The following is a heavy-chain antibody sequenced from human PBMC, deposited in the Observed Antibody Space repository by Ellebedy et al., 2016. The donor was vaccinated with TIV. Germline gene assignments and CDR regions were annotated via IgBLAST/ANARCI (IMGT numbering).Heavy chain of an antibody. V-gene: IGHV3-7*01. D-gene: IGHD3-16*01. J-gene: IGHJ6*02. CDR1: GFIISGDW. Sequence: GESLKISCAASGFIISGDWMSWVRQAPGKGLEWVAHINPDGSAEYYVDSVKGRFTLSRDNSKNTLYLQMNSLRADDTAVYYCAREVEGGQGDMDVWGQGTAVTVS. CDR2: INPDGSAE. CDR3: AREVEGGQGDMDV.